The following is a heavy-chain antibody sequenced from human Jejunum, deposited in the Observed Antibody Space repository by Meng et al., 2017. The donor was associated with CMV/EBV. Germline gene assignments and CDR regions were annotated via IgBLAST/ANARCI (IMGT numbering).Heavy chain of an antibody. CDR1: GFTFSGDW. Sequence: SGFTFSGDWMHWVRQAPGKGLMLVSRINGDGTTSGYADSVKGRFTISRDNANNMLYLQLDSLRAEDTAVYYCVTNVYCSGGGCRNYWGQGTLVTVSS. CDR2: INGDGTTS. D-gene: IGHD2-15*01. V-gene: IGHV3-74*01. J-gene: IGHJ4*02. CDR3: VTNVYCSGGGCRNY.